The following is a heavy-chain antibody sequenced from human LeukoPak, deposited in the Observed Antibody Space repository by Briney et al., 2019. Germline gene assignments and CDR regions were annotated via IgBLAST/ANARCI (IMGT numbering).Heavy chain of an antibody. CDR3: TRRVDATRWYDP. Sequence: GGSLRLSCAASEFTFGSYWMHWVRQAPGEGLVWVSRIGGDGSSTSYADSVKGRFTISRDNGKNTLYLQMNSLRAEDTAVYYCTRRVDATRWYDPWGQGTLVTVSS. CDR2: IGGDGSST. D-gene: IGHD2-15*01. J-gene: IGHJ5*02. CDR1: EFTFGSYW. V-gene: IGHV3-74*01.